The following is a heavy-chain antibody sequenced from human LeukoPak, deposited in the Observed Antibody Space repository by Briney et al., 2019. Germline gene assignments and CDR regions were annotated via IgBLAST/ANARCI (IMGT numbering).Heavy chain of an antibody. CDR3: ASESASGGDY. CDR2: INHSGST. Sequence: SETLSLTCAVYGGSFSDYFWSWIRHPPGKGLEWIGEINHSGSTNYNPSLKTRVTISVDTSKNQFSLKLSSVTAADTAVYYCASESASGGDYWGQGTLVTVSS. J-gene: IGHJ4*02. D-gene: IGHD1-26*01. V-gene: IGHV4-34*01. CDR1: GGSFSDYF.